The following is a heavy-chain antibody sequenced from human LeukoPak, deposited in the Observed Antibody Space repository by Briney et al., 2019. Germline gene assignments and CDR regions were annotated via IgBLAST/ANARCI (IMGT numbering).Heavy chain of an antibody. CDR1: GGSISSYY. D-gene: IGHD3-10*01. J-gene: IGHJ3*02. CDR2: IYYSGST. V-gene: IGHV4-59*01. Sequence: PSETLSLTCTVSGGSISSYYWSWIRQPPGKGLEWIGCIYYSGSTNYNPSLKSRVTISVDTSKNQFSLKLSSVTAADTAVYYCARGGSYTAFDIWGQGTMVTVSS. CDR3: ARGGSYTAFDI.